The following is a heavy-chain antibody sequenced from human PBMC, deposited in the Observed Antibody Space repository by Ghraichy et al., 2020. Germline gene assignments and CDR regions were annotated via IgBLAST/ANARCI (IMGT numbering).Heavy chain of an antibody. Sequence: GGSLRLSCAASGFTFSSHSMNWVRQAPGKGLQWVSYISGSSSTIYYADSVKGRFTISRDNAKNSLYLQINSLRADDMAVYYCARGPWGHRIAAAGGDGFDIWGHGTMVTVSS. V-gene: IGHV3-48*04. CDR3: ARGPWGHRIAAAGGDGFDI. CDR2: ISGSSSTI. J-gene: IGHJ3*02. D-gene: IGHD6-13*01. CDR1: GFTFSSHS.